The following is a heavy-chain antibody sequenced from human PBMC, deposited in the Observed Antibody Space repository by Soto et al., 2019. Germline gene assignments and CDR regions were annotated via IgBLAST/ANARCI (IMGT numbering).Heavy chain of an antibody. J-gene: IGHJ6*02. Sequence: QVHLVQSGAEVKQRGASVKVSCKASGYTFSVYHMHWVRQAPGQGLEWMGWVQPNSGGTNYAQSFEGRVTMTRDTSSNTAYMELSRLTSDDTAVYYCAKELQRGMDVWGQGTTVTVSS. D-gene: IGHD4-4*01. CDR1: GYTFSVYH. V-gene: IGHV1-2*02. CDR3: AKELQRGMDV. CDR2: VQPNSGGT.